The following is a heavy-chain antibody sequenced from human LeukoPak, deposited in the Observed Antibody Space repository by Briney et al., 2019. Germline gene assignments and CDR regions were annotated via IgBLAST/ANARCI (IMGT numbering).Heavy chain of an antibody. J-gene: IGHJ2*01. Sequence: SETLSLTCAVYGGSFSGYYWSWIRQAPGKGLECIGNFYYGERSNYNPSLKSRVTISVDTSKNQFSLKLTSVTAADTAVYYCARLAYYYDRSGPSDWYFDFWGRGTLATVSS. CDR3: ARLAYYYDRSGPSDWYFDF. CDR2: FYYGERS. V-gene: IGHV4-59*08. CDR1: GGSFSGYY. D-gene: IGHD3-22*01.